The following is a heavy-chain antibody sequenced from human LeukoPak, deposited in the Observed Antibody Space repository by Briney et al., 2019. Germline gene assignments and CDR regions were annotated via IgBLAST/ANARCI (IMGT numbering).Heavy chain of an antibody. Sequence: PSETLSLTCTVSGGSISTYYWTWIRQPPGKGLEWIGYIYHSGSTNYNPSLKSRVTISVDKSKNQFSLKLSSVTAADTAIYYCAKGAGGFSYYNWFDPWGQGTLVTVSS. CDR3: AKGAGGFSYYNWFDP. J-gene: IGHJ5*02. V-gene: IGHV4-59*12. CDR1: GGSISTYY. CDR2: IYHSGST. D-gene: IGHD5-18*01.